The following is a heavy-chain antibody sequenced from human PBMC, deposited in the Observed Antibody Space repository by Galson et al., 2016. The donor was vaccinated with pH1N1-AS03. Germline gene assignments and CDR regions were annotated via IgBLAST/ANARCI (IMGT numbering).Heavy chain of an antibody. J-gene: IGHJ4*02. CDR3: ARRRSYYDFWSGYSDY. CDR1: GFTFSDYA. V-gene: IGHV3-64*01. CDR2: ISSDASGT. D-gene: IGHD3-3*01. Sequence: SLRLSCAASGFTFSDYAMHWVRQAPGKGLEYVSAISSDASGTYYANSVKGRYTISRDNSKNTVYLQMGSLRAEDMAVYYCARRRSYYDFWSGYSDYWGQGTLVTVSS.